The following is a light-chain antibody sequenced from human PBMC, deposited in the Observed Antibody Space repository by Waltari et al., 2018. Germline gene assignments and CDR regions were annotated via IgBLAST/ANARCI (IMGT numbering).Light chain of an antibody. J-gene: IGKJ1*01. Sequence: IVLTQSPGTLSLSPGERATLSCRASQSAGRTLAWYPQKPGQAPRLLIYAASNRATGIPDRFSGSGSGTDFSLTISRLEPEDFAVYYCQHYVRLPATFGQGTKVAIK. CDR2: AAS. CDR1: QSAGRT. CDR3: QHYVRLPAT. V-gene: IGKV3-20*01.